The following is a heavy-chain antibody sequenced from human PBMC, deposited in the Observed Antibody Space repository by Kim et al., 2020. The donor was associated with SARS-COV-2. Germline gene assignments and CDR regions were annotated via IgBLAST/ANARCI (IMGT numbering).Heavy chain of an antibody. CDR1: GFTFSSYS. CDR2: ISSSSSYI. CDR3: ARDNRPHRLRFLEWSP. D-gene: IGHD3-3*01. J-gene: IGHJ5*02. V-gene: IGHV3-21*01. Sequence: GGSLRLSCAASGFTFSSYSMNWVRQAPGKGLEWVSSISSSSSYIYYADSVKGRFTISRDNAKNSLYLQMNSLRAEDTAVYYCARDNRPHRLRFLEWSPWGQGALVTVSS.